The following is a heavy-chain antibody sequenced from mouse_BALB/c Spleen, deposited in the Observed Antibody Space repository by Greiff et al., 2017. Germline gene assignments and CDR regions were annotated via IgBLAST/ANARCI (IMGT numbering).Heavy chain of an antibody. D-gene: IGHD3-1*01. V-gene: IGHV1-7*01. CDR3: ARSGLQDY. Sequence: QVQLQQSGAELAKPGASVKMSCKASGYTFTSYWMHWVKQRPGQGLEWIGYINPSTGYTEYNQKFKDKATLTADKSSSTAYMQLSSLTSKDSAVYYCARSGLQDYWGQGTTLTVSS. CDR2: INPSTGYT. CDR1: GYTFTSYW. J-gene: IGHJ2*01.